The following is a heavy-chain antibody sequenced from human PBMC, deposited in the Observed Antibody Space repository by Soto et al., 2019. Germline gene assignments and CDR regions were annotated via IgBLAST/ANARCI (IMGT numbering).Heavy chain of an antibody. J-gene: IGHJ6*02. CDR1: GYTFTSYG. Sequence: ASVKVSCKASGYTFTSYGISWVRQAPGQGLEWMGWISAYNGNTNYAQKLQGRVTMTTDTSTSTAYMELRSLRSDDTAVYYCARVGSSSSRYYYYYGMDAWGQGTTVTVSS. CDR2: ISAYNGNT. CDR3: ARVGSSSSRYYYYYGMDA. D-gene: IGHD6-6*01. V-gene: IGHV1-18*01.